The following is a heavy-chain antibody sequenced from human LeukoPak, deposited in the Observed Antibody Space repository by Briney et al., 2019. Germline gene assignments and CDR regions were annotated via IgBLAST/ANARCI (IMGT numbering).Heavy chain of an antibody. D-gene: IGHD6-19*01. J-gene: IGHJ2*01. CDR2: IYYSGST. CDR1: GGSISSYY. V-gene: IGHV4-59*12. CDR3: ARAGSSGRNYWYFDL. Sequence: PSETLSLTCTVSGGSISSYYWSWIRQPPGKGLEWIGYIYYSGSTNYNPSLKSRVTISVDRSKNQFSLKLSSVTAADTAVYYCARAGSSGRNYWYFDLWGRGTLVTVSS.